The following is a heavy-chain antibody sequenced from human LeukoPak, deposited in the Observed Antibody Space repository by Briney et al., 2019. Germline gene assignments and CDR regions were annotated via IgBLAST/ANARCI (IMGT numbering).Heavy chain of an antibody. D-gene: IGHD3-22*01. V-gene: IGHV3-30-3*01. J-gene: IGHJ3*02. CDR3: AREGYYAFDI. CDR2: ISHDGSNQ. Sequence: GGSLRLSCAASGFTFSNFGIHWVRQAPGKGLEWVALISHDGSNQYYPDSVKGRFTISRDNPENTLSLHMNSLRAEDTAMYYCAREGYYAFDIWGQGTMVTVSS. CDR1: GFTFSNFG.